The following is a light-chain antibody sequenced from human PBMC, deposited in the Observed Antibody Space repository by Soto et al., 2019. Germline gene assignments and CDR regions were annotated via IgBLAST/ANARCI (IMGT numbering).Light chain of an antibody. CDR2: AAS. CDR1: QSISSY. Sequence: DIQMTQTPYSPSPSVGDRVTITCRASQSISSYLNWYQQKPGKAPKLLIYAASTLKSGVPSRFSGSGSGTDFAFTISSLQPEDFATYYCHESYSTPVMFGQGTKVEIK. V-gene: IGKV1-39*01. CDR3: HESYSTPVM. J-gene: IGKJ1*01.